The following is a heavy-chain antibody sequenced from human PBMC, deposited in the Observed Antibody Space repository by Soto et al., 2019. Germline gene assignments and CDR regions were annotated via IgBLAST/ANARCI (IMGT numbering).Heavy chain of an antibody. CDR3: ARDRGIGLRYFDSLADDYYYGMDV. J-gene: IGHJ6*02. Sequence: GASVKVSCKASGGTFSSYAISWVRQAPGQGLEWMGGIIPIFGTANYAQKFQGRVTITADESTSTAYMELSSLRSEDTAVYYCARDRGIGLRYFDSLADDYYYGMDVWGQGTTVTVSS. V-gene: IGHV1-69*13. CDR1: GGTFSSYA. D-gene: IGHD3-9*01. CDR2: IIPIFGTA.